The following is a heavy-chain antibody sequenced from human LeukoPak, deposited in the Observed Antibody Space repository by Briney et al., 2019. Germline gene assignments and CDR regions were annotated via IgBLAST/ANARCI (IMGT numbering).Heavy chain of an antibody. D-gene: IGHD3-9*01. V-gene: IGHV3-74*01. CDR3: VRDWDHFDFDS. CDR2: IKGDGSHT. CDR1: GFTFSNYW. Sequence: GGSLRLSCAASGFTFSNYWMHWVRQAPGKGLVWVSRIKGDGSHTIYADSVKGRFTISRDNTKNTLYLQMKSLRAEDTAVYYCVRDWDHFDFDSWGQGTLVTVSS. J-gene: IGHJ5*01.